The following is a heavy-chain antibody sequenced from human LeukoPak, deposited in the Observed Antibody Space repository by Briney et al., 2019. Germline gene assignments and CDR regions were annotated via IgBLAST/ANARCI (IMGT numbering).Heavy chain of an antibody. D-gene: IGHD3-22*01. CDR2: IYENGGTT. Sequence: GGSLRLSCVGSGFTFRSHAMSWVRQAPEKGLEFVSGIYENGGTTYYADSVKGRFSISRDNSKNTLYLQMNSLRAEDTAVYYCAKLYYYDSSGYNYGFHYYYGMDVWGQGTTVTVSS. CDR3: AKLYYYDSSGYNYGFHYYYGMDV. CDR1: GFTFRSHA. V-gene: IGHV3-23*01. J-gene: IGHJ6*02.